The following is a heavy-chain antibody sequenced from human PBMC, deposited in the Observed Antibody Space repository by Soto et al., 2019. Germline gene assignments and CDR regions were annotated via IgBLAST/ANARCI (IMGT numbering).Heavy chain of an antibody. J-gene: IGHJ4*02. CDR3: ARLRLTGYFDY. CDR1: GFTFSDHY. CDR2: ISTSSSYT. V-gene: IGHV3-11*05. Sequence: QVQLVESGGGLVKPGGSLRLSCVASGFTFSDHYMTWIRQAPGKGLEWLSYISTSSSYTTYADSVKGRFTISRDNAMNSLYLQMNSLRAADTAVYYCARLRLTGYFDYWGQGTLVTVSS.